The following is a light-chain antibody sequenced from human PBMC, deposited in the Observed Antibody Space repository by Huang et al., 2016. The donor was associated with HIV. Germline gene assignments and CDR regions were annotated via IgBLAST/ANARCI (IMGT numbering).Light chain of an antibody. J-gene: IGKJ4*01. CDR1: QNVRNN. CDR3: QQYDKWPPGLT. V-gene: IGKV3D-15*01. CDR2: ETS. Sequence: EIMMTQSPATLSVSPGGRATLSCRASQNVRNNLAWYQQKTGQAPRLLIYETSTRASGLPARFSGSGSATDFTLTISGLQSEDFAIYYCQQYDKWPPGLTFGGGTKVEI.